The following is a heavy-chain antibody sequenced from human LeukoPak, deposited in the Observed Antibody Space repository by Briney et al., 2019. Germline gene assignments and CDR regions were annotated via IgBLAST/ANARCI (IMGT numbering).Heavy chain of an antibody. CDR2: INHSGST. V-gene: IGHV4-34*01. CDR3: ARGPFYYGDHRDYYFDY. CDR1: GGSFSGYY. D-gene: IGHD4-17*01. Sequence: SETLSLTCAVYGGSFSGYYWSWIRQPPGKGLEWIGEINHSGSTNYNPSLKSRVTISVDTSKNQFSLKLSSVTAADTAVYYCARGPFYYGDHRDYYFDYWGQGTLVTVSS. J-gene: IGHJ4*02.